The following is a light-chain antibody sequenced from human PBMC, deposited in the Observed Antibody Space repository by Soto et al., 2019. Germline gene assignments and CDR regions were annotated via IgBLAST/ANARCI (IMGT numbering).Light chain of an antibody. CDR3: SSYTSSSTVV. Sequence: QSVLTQPASVSGSPGQSITISFTGTSSDVGGYNYVSWYQQHPGKAPKLMIYDVSNRPSGVSNRFSGSKSGNTASLTICGLQAEDEADYYCSSYTSSSTVVFGGGTKLTVL. CDR2: DVS. J-gene: IGLJ2*01. V-gene: IGLV2-14*01. CDR1: SSDVGGYNY.